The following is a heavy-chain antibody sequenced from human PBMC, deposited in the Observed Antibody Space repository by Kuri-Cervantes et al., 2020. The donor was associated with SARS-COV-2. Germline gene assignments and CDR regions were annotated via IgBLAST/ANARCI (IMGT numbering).Heavy chain of an antibody. CDR3: AKDWGYCSSTSCYDNWFDP. Sequence: SVKVSCKASGGTFSSYAISWVRQAPGQGLEWMGGIIPIFGTANYAQKFQGRVTITADESTSTAYVELSSLRSEDTAVYYCAKDWGYCSSTSCYDNWFDPWGQGILVTVSS. D-gene: IGHD2-2*01. CDR2: IIPIFGTA. CDR1: GGTFSSYA. V-gene: IGHV1-69*13. J-gene: IGHJ5*02.